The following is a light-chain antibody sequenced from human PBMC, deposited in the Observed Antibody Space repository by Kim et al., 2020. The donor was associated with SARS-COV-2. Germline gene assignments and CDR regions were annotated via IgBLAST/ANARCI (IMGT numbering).Light chain of an antibody. Sequence: EIVLTQSPGTLSLSPGERATLSCRASQSVSSSYFAWYQQQPGQAPSLLIYGASNRATSIPDRCSGSGSGTDFTITISRLEPEDFAVYYCQQYGSSPLTFGGGTKVDIK. J-gene: IGKJ4*01. CDR1: QSVSSSY. V-gene: IGKV3-20*01. CDR2: GAS. CDR3: QQYGSSPLT.